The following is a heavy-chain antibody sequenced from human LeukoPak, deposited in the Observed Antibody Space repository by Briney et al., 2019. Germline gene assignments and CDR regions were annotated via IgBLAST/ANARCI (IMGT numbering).Heavy chain of an antibody. CDR3: AKDRGYCSGGSCYYFDY. V-gene: IGHV3-30*18. Sequence: GGSLRLSCAASGFTFSSYGMHWVRQAPGKGLEWVAVISYDGSNKYYADSVKGRFTISRDNSKNTLYLQMYSLRAEDTAVYYCAKDRGYCSGGSCYYFDYWGQGTLVTVSS. J-gene: IGHJ4*02. D-gene: IGHD2-15*01. CDR2: ISYDGSNK. CDR1: GFTFSSYG.